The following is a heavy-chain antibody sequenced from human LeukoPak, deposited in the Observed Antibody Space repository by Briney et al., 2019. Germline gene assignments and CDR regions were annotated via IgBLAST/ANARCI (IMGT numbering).Heavy chain of an antibody. J-gene: IGHJ6*02. V-gene: IGHV4-59*01. CDR1: GGSMSGYF. CDR2: IYYSGST. CDR3: ARGAGNYYFYGMDV. Sequence: SETLSLTCTVSGGSMSGYFWSWIRQPPGKGLEWIGYIYYSGSTNYNPSLKSRVTVSVDTSKNQFSLKLSSVTAADTAVYYCARGAGNYYFYGMDVWGQGTTVTVSS.